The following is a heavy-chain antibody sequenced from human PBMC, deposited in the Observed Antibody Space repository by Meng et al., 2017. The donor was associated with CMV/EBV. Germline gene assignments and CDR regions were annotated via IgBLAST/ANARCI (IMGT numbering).Heavy chain of an antibody. V-gene: IGHV1-46*01. CDR1: GDTFTSSY. CDR2: INPSGGST. CDR3: ALAEYSSSLFDY. Sequence: VQLVQSGAEVKKPGASVKDSCKASGDTFTSSYMHWVRQAPGQGLEWMGIINPSGGSTSYAQKFQGRVTMTRDTSTSTVYMELSSLRSEDTAVYYCALAEYSSSLFDYWGQGTLVTVSS. D-gene: IGHD6-13*01. J-gene: IGHJ4*02.